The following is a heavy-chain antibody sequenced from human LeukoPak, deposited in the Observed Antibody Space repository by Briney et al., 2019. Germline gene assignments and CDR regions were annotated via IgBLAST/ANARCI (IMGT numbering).Heavy chain of an antibody. D-gene: IGHD1-20*01. V-gene: IGHV4-38-2*02. Sequence: SETLSLTCTVSGYSISSGYYWGWIRQPPGKGLEWIGSIYHSGSTYYNPSLKSRVTISVDTSKNQFSLKLSSVTAADTAVYYCARDQEITGTTNLDYWGQGTLVTVSS. CDR3: ARDQEITGTTNLDY. CDR1: GYSISSGYY. CDR2: IYHSGST. J-gene: IGHJ4*02.